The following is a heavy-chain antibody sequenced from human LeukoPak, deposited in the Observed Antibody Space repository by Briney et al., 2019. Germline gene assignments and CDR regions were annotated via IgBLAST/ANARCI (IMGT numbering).Heavy chain of an antibody. V-gene: IGHV3-30*18. CDR2: ISYDGSNK. CDR3: AKENYYDSSGYYPLGDV. D-gene: IGHD3-22*01. Sequence: PGRSLRLSCAASGSTFSSYGMHWVRQAPGKGLEWVAVISYDGSNKYYADSVKGRFTISRDNSKNTLYLQMNSLRAEDTAVYHCAKENYYDSSGYYPLGDVWGQGTTVTVSS. J-gene: IGHJ6*02. CDR1: GSTFSSYG.